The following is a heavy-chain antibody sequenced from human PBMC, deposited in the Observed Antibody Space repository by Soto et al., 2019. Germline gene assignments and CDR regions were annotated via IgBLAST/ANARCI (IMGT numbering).Heavy chain of an antibody. V-gene: IGHV3-30*18. CDR3: AKATAIVLLGTHDY. CDR2: MSYDGSNK. Sequence: QPGGSLRLSCAASGFIFSSYAMHWVRQAPGKGLEWVAVMSYDGSNKYYADSVKGRFTISRDNSKNTLYLQMNSLRAEDTAVYYCAKATAIVLLGTHDYWVQGTLVTVSP. D-gene: IGHD1-7*01. CDR1: GFIFSSYA. J-gene: IGHJ4*02.